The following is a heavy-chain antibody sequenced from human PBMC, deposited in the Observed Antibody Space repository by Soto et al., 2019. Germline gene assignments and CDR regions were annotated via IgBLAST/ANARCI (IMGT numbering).Heavy chain of an antibody. Sequence: SVKVSCKASGGTFSSYTISWVRQAPGQGLEWMGRIIPILGIANYAQKFQGRVTITADKSTSTAYMELSSLRSEDTAVYYCARSGQLVENDAFDIWGQGTMVTVSS. CDR1: GGTFSSYT. CDR3: ARSGQLVENDAFDI. J-gene: IGHJ3*02. D-gene: IGHD6-6*01. V-gene: IGHV1-69*02. CDR2: IIPILGIA.